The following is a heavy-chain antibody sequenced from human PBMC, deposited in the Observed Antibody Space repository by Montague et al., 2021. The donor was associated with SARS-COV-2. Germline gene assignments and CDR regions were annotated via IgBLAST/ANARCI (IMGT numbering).Heavy chain of an antibody. J-gene: IGHJ4*02. CDR1: GGSIRSYY. V-gene: IGHV4-59*01. CDR2: VHYTGST. D-gene: IGHD1-1*01. Sequence: SETLSLTCAVSGGSIRSYYWSWIRQSPGKGLEWIGYVHYTGSTKYNPSLKTRVTLSLDTPKNHFSMRLNSVTAADTAVYYCARARHICFIANCVNYFDLWGLGALVSVSS. CDR3: ARARHICFIANCVNYFDL.